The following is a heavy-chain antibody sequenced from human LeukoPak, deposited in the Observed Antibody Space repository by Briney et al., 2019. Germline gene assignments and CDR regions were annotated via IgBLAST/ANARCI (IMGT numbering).Heavy chain of an antibody. CDR2: IWYDGSNK. V-gene: IGHV3-33*01. Sequence: GGSLRLSCAASGFTFSSYGMHWVRQAPGKGLEWVAVIWYDGSNKYYADSVKGRFTISRDNSKNTLYVQMNSLRVEDTAVYYCARSYYDFWCGYWHFDYWGQGTLVTVSS. D-gene: IGHD3-3*01. CDR1: GFTFSSYG. J-gene: IGHJ4*02. CDR3: ARSYYDFWCGYWHFDY.